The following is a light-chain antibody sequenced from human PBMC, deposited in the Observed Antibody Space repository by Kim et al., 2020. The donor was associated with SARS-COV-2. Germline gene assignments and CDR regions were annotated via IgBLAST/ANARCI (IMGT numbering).Light chain of an antibody. Sequence: ASIGDRVTIPCRASQSISSWLAWYQQKPGKPPKLLIYSASSLQSGVPSRFSGSGSGTDFTLTINSLQPEDFATYYCQQSNTFPFTFGPGTKVDIK. CDR1: QSISSW. CDR2: SAS. CDR3: QQSNTFPFT. V-gene: IGKV1-12*01. J-gene: IGKJ3*01.